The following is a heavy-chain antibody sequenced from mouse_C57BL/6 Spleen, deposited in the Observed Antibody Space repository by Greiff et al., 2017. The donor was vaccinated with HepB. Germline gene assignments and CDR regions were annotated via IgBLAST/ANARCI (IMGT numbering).Heavy chain of an antibody. Sequence: VQLKESGPVLVKPGASVKMSCKASGYTFTDYYMNWVKQSHGKSLEWIGVINPYNGGTSYNQKLKGKATLTVDKSSSTAYMELNSLTSEDSAVYYCSRRYYGSPWYFDVWGTGTTVTVSS. CDR2: INPYNGGT. J-gene: IGHJ1*03. CDR1: GYTFTDYY. V-gene: IGHV1-19*01. D-gene: IGHD1-1*01. CDR3: SRRYYGSPWYFDV.